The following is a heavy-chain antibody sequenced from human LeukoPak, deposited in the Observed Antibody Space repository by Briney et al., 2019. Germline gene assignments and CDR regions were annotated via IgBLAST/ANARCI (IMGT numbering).Heavy chain of an antibody. D-gene: IGHD6-19*01. CDR3: ARGSGWYPH. CDR1: GGSVGNNY. V-gene: IGHV4-59*02. CDR2: ISYSGDT. J-gene: IGHJ1*01. Sequence: SETLSLTCSVSGGSVGNNYWSWVRQPPGKGLEWIGYISYSGDTKYNPSLKSRLSMSVDTSKNQCSLMLTSVTAADTAVYYCARGSGWYPHWGQGTLVTVSS.